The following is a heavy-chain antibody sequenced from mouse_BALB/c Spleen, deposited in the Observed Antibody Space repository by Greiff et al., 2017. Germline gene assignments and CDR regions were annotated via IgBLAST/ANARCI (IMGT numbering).Heavy chain of an antibody. J-gene: IGHJ4*01. CDR2: INPSTGYT. CDR3: ARSDESYAMDY. V-gene: IGHV1-7*01. CDR1: GYTFTSYW. Sequence: QVQLQQSGAELAKPGASVKMSCKASGYTFTSYWMHWVKQRPGQGLEWIGYINPSTGYTEYNQKFKDKATLTADKSSSTAYMQLSSLTSEDSAVYYCARSDESYAMDYWGQGTSVTVSS.